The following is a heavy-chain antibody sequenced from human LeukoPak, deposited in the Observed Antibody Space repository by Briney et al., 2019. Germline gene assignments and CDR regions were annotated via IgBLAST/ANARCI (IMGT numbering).Heavy chain of an antibody. V-gene: IGHV4-61*10. CDR3: ARGVGRQDYFDY. CDR1: GGSINSGSYY. Sequence: SETLSLTCTVSGGSINSGSYYWSWIRQPAGKGLEWIGHFYISGHTTYNPSLKSRVTISVDTSKNQFSLKLSSVTAADTAVYYCARGVGRQDYFDYWGQGTLVTVSS. CDR2: FYISGHT. D-gene: IGHD1-1*01. J-gene: IGHJ4*02.